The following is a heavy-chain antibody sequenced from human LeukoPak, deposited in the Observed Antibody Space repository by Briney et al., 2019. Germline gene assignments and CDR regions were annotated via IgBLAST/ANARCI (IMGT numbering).Heavy chain of an antibody. CDR1: GGSISSYY. Sequence: KASETLSLTCTVSGGSISSYYWSWIRQPPGKGLEWIGYIYYSGSTYYNPSLKSRVTISVDTSKNQFSLKLSSVTAADTAVYYCARALGQIQLWPTAGKFDPWGQGTLVTVSS. CDR2: IYYSGST. J-gene: IGHJ5*02. D-gene: IGHD5-18*01. CDR3: ARALGQIQLWPTAGKFDP. V-gene: IGHV4-59*08.